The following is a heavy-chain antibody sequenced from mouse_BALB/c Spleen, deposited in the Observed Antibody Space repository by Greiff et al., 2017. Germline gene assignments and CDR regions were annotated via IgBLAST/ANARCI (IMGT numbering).Heavy chain of an antibody. J-gene: IGHJ2*01. Sequence: EVQLQQSGAELVKPGASVKLSCTASGFNINDTYMHWVKQRPEQGLEWIGRIDPANGNTKYDPKFKGKATITADTSSNTAYLQLSSLTSAATAVYYLARSGYYGNGRDYVDYWGQGTTLTVSS. D-gene: IGHD1-1*01. CDR1: GFNINDTY. CDR3: ARSGYYGNGRDYVDY. CDR2: IDPANGNT. V-gene: IGHV14-3*02.